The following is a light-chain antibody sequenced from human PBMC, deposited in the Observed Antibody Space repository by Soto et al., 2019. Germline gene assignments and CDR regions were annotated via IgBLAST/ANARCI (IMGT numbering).Light chain of an antibody. Sequence: EIVLTQSTATLSSSPGERATLSCRASQTVSSKLAWYQHKPGQAPRLLIYDTSNRATGIPARFSGSASGTDFTLTISSLQPEDFATYHCQQTYSTPWTFGQGTKVDIK. J-gene: IGKJ1*01. V-gene: IGKV3-11*01. CDR3: QQTYSTPWT. CDR2: DTS. CDR1: QTVSSK.